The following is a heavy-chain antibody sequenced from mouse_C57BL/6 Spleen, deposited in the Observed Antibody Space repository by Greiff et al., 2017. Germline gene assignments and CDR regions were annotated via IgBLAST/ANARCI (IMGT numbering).Heavy chain of an antibody. J-gene: IGHJ3*01. D-gene: IGHD1-1*01. CDR3: ARVNYGSSYGAWFAY. Sequence: VQLQQPGAELVKPGASVKLSCKASGYTFTSYWMHWVKQRPGRGLEWIGRIDPNSGGTRYNEKFKSKATLTVDKPSSTAYMQLSSLTSEDSAVYYCARVNYGSSYGAWFAYWGQGTLVTVSA. CDR1: GYTFTSYW. V-gene: IGHV1-72*01. CDR2: IDPNSGGT.